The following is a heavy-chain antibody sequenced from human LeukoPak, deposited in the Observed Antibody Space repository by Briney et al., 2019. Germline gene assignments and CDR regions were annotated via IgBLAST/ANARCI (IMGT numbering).Heavy chain of an antibody. CDR2: IYHTGDT. CDR1: GDSISSYY. V-gene: IGHV4-59*08. D-gene: IGHD6-6*01. CDR3: AKHSFARPFDY. J-gene: IGHJ4*02. Sequence: KPSETLSLTCTVSGDSISSYYWSWIRQPPGKGLEWIGYIYHTGDTNSSPSLKSRVTISIDTSKNQFSLKLSSVTAADTAVYYCAKHSFARPFDYWGQGSLVTVSS.